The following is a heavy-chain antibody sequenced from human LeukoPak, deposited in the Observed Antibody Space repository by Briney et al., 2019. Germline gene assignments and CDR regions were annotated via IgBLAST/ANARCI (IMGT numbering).Heavy chain of an antibody. CDR1: GVSISSSNSY. D-gene: IGHD2/OR15-2a*01. J-gene: IGHJ6*03. CDR2: IYYSGNT. Sequence: SETLSLTCTVSGVSISSSNSYWGWIRQPPGKGLEWIGSIYYSGNTYYNASLKSQVSISIDTSKNQFSLKLSSVTAADTAVYYCARVRISRGYYMDVWGKGTTVTVSS. V-gene: IGHV4-39*01. CDR3: ARVRISRGYYMDV.